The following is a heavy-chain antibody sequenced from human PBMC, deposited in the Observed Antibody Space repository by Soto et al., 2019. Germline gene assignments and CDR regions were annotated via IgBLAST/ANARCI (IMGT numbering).Heavy chain of an antibody. CDR3: ARGRYYYDSSGYLYDAFDI. D-gene: IGHD3-22*01. Sequence: GGSLRLCCAASGFTFSDHYMDWVHQAPGKGLEWVGRTRNKANSYTTEYAASVKGRFTISRDDSKNSLYLQMNSLKTEDTAVYYCARGRYYYDSSGYLYDAFDIWGQGTMVTVSS. CDR1: GFTFSDHY. J-gene: IGHJ3*02. V-gene: IGHV3-72*01. CDR2: TRNKANSYTT.